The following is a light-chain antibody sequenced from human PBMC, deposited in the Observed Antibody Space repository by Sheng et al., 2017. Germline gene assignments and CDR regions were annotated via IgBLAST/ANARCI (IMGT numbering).Light chain of an antibody. Sequence: QSALTQPRSVSGSPGQSVTISCTGTSSNIGGYNYVSWYQQHPGKVPKLMIYDVSNRPSGVSNRFSGSKSGNTASLTISGLQAEDEADYYCNSYRASSPPLYVFGTGTKVTVL. J-gene: IGLJ1*01. V-gene: IGLV2-14*03. CDR2: DVS. CDR1: SSNIGGYNY. CDR3: NSYRASSPPLYV.